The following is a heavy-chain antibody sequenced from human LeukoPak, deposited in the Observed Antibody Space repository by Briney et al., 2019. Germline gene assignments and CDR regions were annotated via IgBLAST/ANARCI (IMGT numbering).Heavy chain of an antibody. V-gene: IGHV4-39*07. CDR2: IYYSGST. D-gene: IGHD6-19*01. CDR1: GGSISSSSYY. CDR3: ASLGSGWLRYDY. Sequence: SETLSLNCTVSGGSISSSSYYWGWIRQPPGKGLEWIGSIYYSGSTYYNPSLKSRVTISVDTSMNQFSLKLSSVTAADTAVYYCASLGSGWLRYDYWGQGTLVTVSS. J-gene: IGHJ4*02.